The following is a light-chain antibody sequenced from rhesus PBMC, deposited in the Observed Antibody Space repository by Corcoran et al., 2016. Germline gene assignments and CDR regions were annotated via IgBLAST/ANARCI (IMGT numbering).Light chain of an antibody. CDR2: YAS. V-gene: IGKV1-25*01. CDR1: QGISIN. Sequence: DIQMTQSPSSLSASVGDTVTITCRASQGISINLAWYQQKPGKVPKLLNYYASTLQSGVPSKFSGSGSGTDFTLTISSLQPEDFATYYCQHGYGTPPTFGQGTKVEIK. CDR3: QHGYGTPPT. J-gene: IGKJ1*01.